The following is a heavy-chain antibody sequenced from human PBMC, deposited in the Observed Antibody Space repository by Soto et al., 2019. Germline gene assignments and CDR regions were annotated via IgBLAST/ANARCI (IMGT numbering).Heavy chain of an antibody. V-gene: IGHV1-18*01. D-gene: IGHD3-16*01. CDR3: AMVDVYVTPSPQDV. Sequence: QVQLVQSGAEVKNPGASVKVSCKASGYTFTRYGIGWARQAPGQGLEWMGWINTYNGNTNYAQNVQDRVTLTTDTSTSTAYMEPSSLRSNDTAIYYCAMVDVYVTPSPQDVWGQGTTVIVSS. CDR1: GYTFTRYG. CDR2: INTYNGNT. J-gene: IGHJ6*02.